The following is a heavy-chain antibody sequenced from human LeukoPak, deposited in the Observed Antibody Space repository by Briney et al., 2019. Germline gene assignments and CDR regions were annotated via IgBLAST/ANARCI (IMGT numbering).Heavy chain of an antibody. CDR3: AGTYYYDSSGYFFDY. Sequence: SETLSLTCTVSGVSISSYYWSWIRQPPGKGLEWIGYTYYSGSTNYNPSLKSRVTISVDTSKNQFSLKLSSVTAADTAVYYCAGTYYYDSSGYFFDYWGQGTLVTVSS. CDR1: GVSISSYY. V-gene: IGHV4-59*01. J-gene: IGHJ4*02. CDR2: TYYSGST. D-gene: IGHD3-22*01.